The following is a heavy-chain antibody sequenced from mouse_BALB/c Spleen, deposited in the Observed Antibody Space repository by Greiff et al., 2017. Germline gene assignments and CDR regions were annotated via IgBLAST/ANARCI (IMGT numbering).Heavy chain of an antibody. CDR2: ISYDGSN. CDR3: AREGAYYGSRYYFDY. CDR1: GYSITSGYY. D-gene: IGHD1-1*01. J-gene: IGHJ2*01. Sequence: EVHLVESGPGLVKPSQSLSLTCSVTGYSITSGYYWNWIRQFPGNKLEWMGYISYDGSNNYNPSLKNRISITRDTSKNQFFLKLNSVTTEDTATYYCAREGAYYGSRYYFDYWGQGTTLTVSS. V-gene: IGHV3-6*02.